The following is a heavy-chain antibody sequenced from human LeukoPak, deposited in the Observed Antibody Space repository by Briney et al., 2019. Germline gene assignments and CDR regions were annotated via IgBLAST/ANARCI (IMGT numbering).Heavy chain of an antibody. CDR1: GFTFSSYA. J-gene: IGHJ6*02. V-gene: IGHV3-23*01. Sequence: GGSLRLSCAASGFTFSSYAMTRVRQAPGKGLEWVSGISGSGTSTYYADSVKGRFIISRDNSKNTLYLQMNSLRPEDTAVYYCAKTATRVRGYGMDVWGQGTTVTVSS. CDR3: AKTATRVRGYGMDV. D-gene: IGHD2-21*02. CDR2: ISGSGTST.